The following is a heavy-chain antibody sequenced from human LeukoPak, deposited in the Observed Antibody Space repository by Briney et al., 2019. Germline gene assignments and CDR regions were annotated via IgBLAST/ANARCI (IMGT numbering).Heavy chain of an antibody. J-gene: IGHJ3*02. CDR1: GYTFTSYG. Sequence: ASVKVSCKASGYTFTSYGISWVRQAPGQGLEWMGWINPNSGGTNYAQKFQGRVTMTRDTSISTAYMELSRLRSDDTAVYYCAREDRLGVVIYGAFDIWGQGTMVTVSS. CDR3: AREDRLGVVIYGAFDI. V-gene: IGHV1-2*02. D-gene: IGHD3-3*01. CDR2: INPNSGGT.